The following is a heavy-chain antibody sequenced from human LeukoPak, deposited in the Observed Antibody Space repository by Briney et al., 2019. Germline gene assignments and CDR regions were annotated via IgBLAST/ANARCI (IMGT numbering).Heavy chain of an antibody. D-gene: IGHD7-27*01. CDR2: NVPDGSST. V-gene: IGHV3-74*01. Sequence: GGSLRLSCAASGFTFSRYWMNWVRQTPGKGLVWVSRNVPDGSSTNHADSVKGRFTVSRDNAKNTLYLQMNSLRAEDTAFYYCTKELTGELDYWGPGTLVTVSS. CDR3: TKELTGELDY. J-gene: IGHJ4*02. CDR1: GFTFSRYW.